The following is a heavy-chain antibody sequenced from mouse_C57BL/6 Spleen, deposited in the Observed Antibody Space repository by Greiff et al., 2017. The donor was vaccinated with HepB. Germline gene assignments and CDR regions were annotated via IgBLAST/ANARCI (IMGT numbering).Heavy chain of an antibody. CDR2: INPSNGGT. V-gene: IGHV1-53*01. J-gene: IGHJ1*03. CDR3: AREGYGSSYLYFDV. CDR1: GYTFTSYW. Sequence: VQLQQPGTELVKPGASVKLSCKASGYTFTSYWMHWVKQRPGQGLEWIGNINPSNGGTNYNEKFKSKATLTVDKSSSTAYMQLSSLTSEDSAVYYCAREGYGSSYLYFDVWGTGTTVTVSS. D-gene: IGHD1-1*01.